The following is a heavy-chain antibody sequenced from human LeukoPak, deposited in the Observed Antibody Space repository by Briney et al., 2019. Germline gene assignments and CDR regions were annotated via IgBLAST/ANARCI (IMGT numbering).Heavy chain of an antibody. D-gene: IGHD4-23*01. Sequence: SETLSLTCTVSGGSISTYQWSWVRQPPGKGLEWIGNIYKSGSTNYNPSLKSRVTISIDTSEKQFSLRLSSVTAADTAVYYCARHSRTVGSVGIDPWGQGTLVTVSS. CDR2: IYKSGST. V-gene: IGHV4-59*01. CDR1: GGSISTYQ. J-gene: IGHJ5*02. CDR3: ARHSRTVGSVGIDP.